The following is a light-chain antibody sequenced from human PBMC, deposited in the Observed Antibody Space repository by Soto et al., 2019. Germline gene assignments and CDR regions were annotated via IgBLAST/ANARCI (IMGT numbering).Light chain of an antibody. CDR1: QSVSSS. V-gene: IGKV3-15*01. Sequence: EIVMTQSPATLSVSPGERATLSCRASQSVSSSLAWYQQKPGQAPRLLIYAASTRATDVPARFSGSGSGTEFTLTISSLQSEDFALYYCQQYVTFPSLTFGGGTKVEIK. CDR2: AAS. J-gene: IGKJ4*01. CDR3: QQYVTFPSLT.